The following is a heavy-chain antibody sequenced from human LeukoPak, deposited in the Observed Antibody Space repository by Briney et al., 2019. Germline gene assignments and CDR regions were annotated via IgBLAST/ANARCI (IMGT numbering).Heavy chain of an antibody. CDR1: GFTFSNAW. CDR2: INHSGST. V-gene: IGHV4-34*01. J-gene: IGHJ4*02. Sequence: GSLRLSCAASGFTFSNAWMSWIRQPPGKGLEWIGEINHSGSTNYNPSLKSRVTISVDTSKSQFSLKLSSVTAADTAVYYCARHGRGVRGPEDYWGQGTLVTVSS. CDR3: ARHGRGVRGPEDY. D-gene: IGHD3-10*01.